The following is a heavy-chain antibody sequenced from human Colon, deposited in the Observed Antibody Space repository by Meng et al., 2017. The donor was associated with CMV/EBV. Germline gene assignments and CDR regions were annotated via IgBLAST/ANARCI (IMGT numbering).Heavy chain of an antibody. D-gene: IGHD2-15*01. CDR3: ARAGDIVEVSDPLRDNYYYYGMDL. CDR2: IAFDGRTK. Sequence: GGSLRLSCATSGFTSSPYAIHWLRQAPGKGLEWVALIAFDGRTKYNTDSVKGRFTISRDSSKNTVYLHMSSLRGDDTAVYYCARAGDIVEVSDPLRDNYYYYGMDLWGQGTTVTVSS. J-gene: IGHJ6*02. V-gene: IGHV3-30*04. CDR1: GFTSSPYA.